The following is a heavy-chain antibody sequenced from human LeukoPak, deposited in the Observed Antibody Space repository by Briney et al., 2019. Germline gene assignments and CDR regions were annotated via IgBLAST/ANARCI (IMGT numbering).Heavy chain of an antibody. Sequence: PGGSLRLSCAASGFTFSSYWMSWVRQAPGKGLEWVSSISSGSSYIYYADSMKGRFTISRDNAKNSLYLQMNSLRAEDTALYYCAKDRGYCSSTSCPIYDAFDIWGQGTMVTVSS. CDR2: ISSGSSYI. J-gene: IGHJ3*02. V-gene: IGHV3-21*04. D-gene: IGHD2-2*01. CDR3: AKDRGYCSSTSCPIYDAFDI. CDR1: GFTFSSYW.